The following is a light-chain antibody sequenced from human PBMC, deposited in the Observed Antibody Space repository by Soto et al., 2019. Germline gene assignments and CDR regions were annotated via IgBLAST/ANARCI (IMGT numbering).Light chain of an antibody. V-gene: IGKV3-11*01. J-gene: IGKJ4*01. Sequence: EIXXTQSSATLSLSPGERATLSCRASQSVTSNALAWYQQKPGQAPRLLIYGVSSRATGIPDRFSGSGSGTDFTLTISSLEPEDFAVYYCQQRSKWPLTFGGGTKVEIK. CDR1: QSVTSN. CDR2: GVS. CDR3: QQRSKWPLT.